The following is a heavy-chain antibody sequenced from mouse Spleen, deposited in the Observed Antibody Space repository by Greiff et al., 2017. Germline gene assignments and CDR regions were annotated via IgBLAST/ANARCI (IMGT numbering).Heavy chain of an antibody. Sequence: DVMLVESGEGLVKPGGSLKLSCAASGFTFSSYAMSWVRQTPEKRLEWVAYISSGGDYIYYADTVKGRFTISRDNARNTLYLQMSSLKSEDTAMYYCTRIYYDYLYYAMDYWGQGTSVTVSS. D-gene: IGHD2-4*01. CDR3: TRIYYDYLYYAMDY. J-gene: IGHJ4*01. V-gene: IGHV5-9-1*02. CDR1: GFTFSSYA. CDR2: ISSGGDYI.